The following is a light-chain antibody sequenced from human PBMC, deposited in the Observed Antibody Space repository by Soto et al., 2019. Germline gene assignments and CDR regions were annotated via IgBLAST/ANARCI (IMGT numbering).Light chain of an antibody. Sequence: IVLTQSPATLSLSPGERATLSCRASQSVSSYLAWYQQKPGQAPRLLIYDASNRVTGIPARFSGSGSGTDFTLTISRLEPEDFAVYYCQQYGSSPITFGQGTRLEIK. CDR2: DAS. J-gene: IGKJ5*01. CDR3: QQYGSSPIT. V-gene: IGKV3-11*01. CDR1: QSVSSY.